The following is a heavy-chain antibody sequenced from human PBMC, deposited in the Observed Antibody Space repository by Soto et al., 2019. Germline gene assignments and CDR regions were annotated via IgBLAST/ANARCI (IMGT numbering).Heavy chain of an antibody. J-gene: IGHJ4*02. D-gene: IGHD5-18*01. Sequence: PGGPLTPSCEASGFTFSDYYMSCIRQASSKGLEWVSYISSSSSYTNYADSVKGRFTISRDNAKNSLYLQMNSLRAEDTAVYYCAIGLYYRYRSPPWSFYFDYWGQGTLVTVSS. CDR3: AIGLYYRYRSPPWSFYFDY. V-gene: IGHV3-11*06. CDR1: GFTFSDYY. CDR2: ISSSSSYT.